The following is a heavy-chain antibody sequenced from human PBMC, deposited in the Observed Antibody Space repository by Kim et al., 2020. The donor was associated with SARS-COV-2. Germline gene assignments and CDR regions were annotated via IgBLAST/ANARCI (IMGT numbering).Heavy chain of an antibody. V-gene: IGHV4-4*07. CDR1: GGSISSNY. J-gene: IGHJ5*01. D-gene: IGHD6-6*01. CDR2: IYINGST. Sequence: SETLSLTCTVSGGSISSNYWSWIRQPHGKGLERIGRIYINGSTNYNHSLKRRGTMTVDTSKNQIYLKLSPVTAAATDVDYCACASCRFSSYCYDSMGHG. CDR3: ACASCRFSSYCYDS.